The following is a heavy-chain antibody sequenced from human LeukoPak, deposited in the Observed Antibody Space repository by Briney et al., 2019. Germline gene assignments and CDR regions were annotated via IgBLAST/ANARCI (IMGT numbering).Heavy chain of an antibody. CDR2: VSSSSSTI. CDR1: GFTFSSYS. V-gene: IGHV3-48*04. Sequence: GGSLRLSCAASGFTFSSYSMNWVRQAPGKGLERVSFVSSSSSTIYYADSVKGRFTISRDNAKNSLYLQMNSLRAEDTAVYYCARDRGGSYSAIDYWGQGTLVTVSS. D-gene: IGHD1-26*01. J-gene: IGHJ4*02. CDR3: ARDRGGSYSAIDY.